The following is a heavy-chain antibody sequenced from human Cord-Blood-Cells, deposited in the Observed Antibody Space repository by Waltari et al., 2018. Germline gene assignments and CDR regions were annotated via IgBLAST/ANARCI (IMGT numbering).Heavy chain of an antibody. J-gene: IGHJ4*02. D-gene: IGHD3-22*01. CDR1: GFAFSRSS. CDR3: ARGGGSGYYYDY. V-gene: IGHV3-21*01. CDR2: ISSSSSYI. Sequence: EVQLVESGGGLVKPGGSLRLSCAASGFAFSRSSMTWVRQAPGKGLEWVSSISSSSSYIYYADSVKGRFTISRDNAKNSLYLQMNSLRAEDTAVYYCARGGGSGYYYDYWGQGTLVTVSS.